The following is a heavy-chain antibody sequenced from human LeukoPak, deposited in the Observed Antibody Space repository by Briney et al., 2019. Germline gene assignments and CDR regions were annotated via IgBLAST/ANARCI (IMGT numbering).Heavy chain of an antibody. J-gene: IGHJ4*02. Sequence: GGSLRLSCAASGFTFSNAWMSWVRQAPGKGLEWVGRIKSKIDGGTTDYTAPVKGRFIISRDDSKNTLYLQMNSLKTDDTAVYYCTTDRGPIADYRGQGTLVTVSS. CDR3: TTDRGPIADY. V-gene: IGHV3-15*01. CDR1: GFTFSNAW. CDR2: IKSKIDGGTT. D-gene: IGHD3-10*01.